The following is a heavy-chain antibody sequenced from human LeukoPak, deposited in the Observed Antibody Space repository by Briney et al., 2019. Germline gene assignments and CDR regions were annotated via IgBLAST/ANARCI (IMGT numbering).Heavy chain of an antibody. CDR1: GGTFSSYA. CDR3: ARGYIAVAGIRDDYYMDV. J-gene: IGHJ6*03. D-gene: IGHD6-19*01. CDR2: IIPIFGTA. V-gene: IGHV1-69*05. Sequence: SVKVSCKASGGTFSSYAISWVRQAPGQGLEWMGGIIPIFGTANYAQKFQGRVTTTTDESTSTAYMELSSLRSEDTAVYYCARGYIAVAGIRDDYYMDVWGKGTTVTVSS.